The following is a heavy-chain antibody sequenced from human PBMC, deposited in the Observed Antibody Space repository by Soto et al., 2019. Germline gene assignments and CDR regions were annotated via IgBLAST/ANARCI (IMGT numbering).Heavy chain of an antibody. CDR1: GLTFSSYW. Sequence: EVQLVESGGGLVQPGGSLRLSCAASGLTFSSYWMHWVRQAPGKGLVWVSRISTDGSVTTYADSVKGRFTISRDNAKNTLYLQMNSLRTEDTAVYYCASAPYSSGWWGFYYWGQGTLVTVSS. D-gene: IGHD6-19*01. CDR2: ISTDGSVT. J-gene: IGHJ4*02. V-gene: IGHV3-74*01. CDR3: ASAPYSSGWWGFYY.